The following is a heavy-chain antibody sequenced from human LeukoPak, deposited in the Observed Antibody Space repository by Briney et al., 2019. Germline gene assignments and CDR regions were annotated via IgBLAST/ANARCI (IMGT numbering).Heavy chain of an antibody. D-gene: IGHD3-3*01. CDR3: ARVGYDFWSGSLFDAFDI. J-gene: IGHJ3*02. CDR2: ISAYNGNT. V-gene: IGHV1-18*01. Sequence: GASVKVSCKASGYTLTSYGISWVRQAPGQGLEWMGWISAYNGNTNYAQKLQGRVTMTTDTSTSTAYMELRSLRSDDTAVYYCARVGYDFWSGSLFDAFDIWGQGTMVTVSS. CDR1: GYTLTSYG.